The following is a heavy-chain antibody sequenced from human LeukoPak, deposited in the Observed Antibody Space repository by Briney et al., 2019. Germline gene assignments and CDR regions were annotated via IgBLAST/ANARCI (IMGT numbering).Heavy chain of an antibody. V-gene: IGHV3-21*01. CDR3: ARDRWYSSAY. D-gene: IGHD6-19*01. J-gene: IGHJ4*02. Sequence: KPGGSLRLSCAASGFTFSNYNMNWVRQAPGKGLEWVSSISSSSSYISYADSVKGRFTISRDNAKNSLYLQMNSLRAEDTAVYYCARDRWYSSAYWGQGTLVTVSS. CDR2: ISSSSSYI. CDR1: GFTFSNYN.